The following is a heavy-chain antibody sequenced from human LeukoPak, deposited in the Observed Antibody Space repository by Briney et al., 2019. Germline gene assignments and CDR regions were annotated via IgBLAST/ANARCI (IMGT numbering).Heavy chain of an antibody. CDR3: ARQRYQQFYYYMDV. J-gene: IGHJ6*03. Sequence: SETLSLTCAVYGGSFSGYYWSWIPQPPGKGLEWMGEINHSGSTNYNPSLKSRVTISGDTSKNKFSLKLSSVTAADTAVYYCARQRYQQFYYYMDVWGKGTTVTVSS. D-gene: IGHD2-2*01. CDR2: INHSGST. V-gene: IGHV4-34*01. CDR1: GGSFSGYY.